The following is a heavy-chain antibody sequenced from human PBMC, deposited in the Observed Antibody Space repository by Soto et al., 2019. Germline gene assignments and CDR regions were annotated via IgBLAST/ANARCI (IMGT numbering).Heavy chain of an antibody. D-gene: IGHD5-12*01. CDR3: GRFYDNSHFDY. Sequence: PSETLSLTCTVSGGSISSYYWSWSRQLPGKGLEWIGCLYYNGGTTYNPSLKSRVTISLDTSKNQFSLKLYSVTAADTAVYYCGRFYDNSHFDYWGQGALVTVS. V-gene: IGHV4-59*08. CDR1: GGSISSYY. J-gene: IGHJ4*02. CDR2: LYYNGGT.